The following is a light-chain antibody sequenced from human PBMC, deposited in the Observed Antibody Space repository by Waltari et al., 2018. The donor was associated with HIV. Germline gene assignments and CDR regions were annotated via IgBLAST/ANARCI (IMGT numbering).Light chain of an antibody. CDR2: DAS. V-gene: IGKV1-13*02. Sequence: AIQLTQSPSSLSASVGYRVTITCRVSQDISGALAWYQQKPGKPPKLLIHDASILETGVPSKFSGSGAGADFTLTISSLQPEDFATYYCQQFNSYPLTFGAGTTVEIK. J-gene: IGKJ4*01. CDR3: QQFNSYPLT. CDR1: QDISGA.